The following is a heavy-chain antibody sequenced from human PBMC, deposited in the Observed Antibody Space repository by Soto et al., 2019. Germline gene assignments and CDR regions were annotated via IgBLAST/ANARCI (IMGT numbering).Heavy chain of an antibody. Sequence: QLQLQESGSGLVKPSQTLSLTCAVSGGSISSGGYSCNWIRQPPGKGLEWIGYIYHSGSTYYNPSLKGRVTISVDRSKTQFSLKLSSVTAADTAVYYCARGMTTVTTFDYWGQGTLVTVSS. D-gene: IGHD4-17*01. CDR1: GGSISSGGYS. CDR3: ARGMTTVTTFDY. CDR2: IYHSGST. V-gene: IGHV4-30-2*01. J-gene: IGHJ4*02.